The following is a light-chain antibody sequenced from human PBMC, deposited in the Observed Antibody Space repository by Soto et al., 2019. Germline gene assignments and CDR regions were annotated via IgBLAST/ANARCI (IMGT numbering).Light chain of an antibody. V-gene: IGKV1-39*01. CDR2: AAS. CDR3: QQSYSSPPA. CDR1: QSISSY. Sequence: DIQMTQSPSSLSASVGDRVTITCRASQSISSYLNWYQQQPGRAPKLLTYAASSLQSGVSPRFSGSGSGTDFTLTISSLQPADVATYYCQQSYSSPPAFGQGTKLEI. J-gene: IGKJ2*01.